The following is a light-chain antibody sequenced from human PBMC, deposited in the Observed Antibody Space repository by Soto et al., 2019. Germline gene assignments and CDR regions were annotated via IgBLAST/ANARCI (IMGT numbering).Light chain of an antibody. CDR3: QQYGSSPYT. V-gene: IGKV3-20*01. J-gene: IGKJ2*01. Sequence: EIVLTQSPGTLSLSPGERDTLSCRASQSVSSSYLAWYQQKPGQAPRLIIYGASSRATGIPDTFSGSGSGTDFTLTISRLEPEDFAVYYCQQYGSSPYTFGQGTKLEI. CDR1: QSVSSSY. CDR2: GAS.